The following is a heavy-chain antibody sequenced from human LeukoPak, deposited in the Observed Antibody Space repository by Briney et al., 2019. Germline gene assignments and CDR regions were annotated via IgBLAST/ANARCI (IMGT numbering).Heavy chain of an antibody. D-gene: IGHD6-19*01. CDR2: VYHNGRT. V-gene: IGHV4-4*02. CDR1: GGSVSSNNW. CDR3: ARRRIAVATFQH. Sequence: PSETLSLTCAVSGGSVSSNNWWSWVRQSPGKGLEWIGEVYHNGRTNSNPSLKSRVTISVDTSKNQFSLKLSSVTAADTAVYYCARRRIAVATFQHWGQGTLVTVSS. J-gene: IGHJ1*01.